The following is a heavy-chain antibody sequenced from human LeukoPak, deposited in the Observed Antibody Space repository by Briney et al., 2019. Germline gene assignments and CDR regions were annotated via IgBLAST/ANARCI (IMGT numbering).Heavy chain of an antibody. Sequence: SETLSLTCTVSGGSISSSSYYWGWIRQRPGKGLEWIGSIYYSGSTYYNPSLKSRVTISVDTSKNQFSLKLSSVTAADTAVYYCARHLPLTYAFDIWGQGTMVTVSS. CDR1: GGSISSSSYY. J-gene: IGHJ3*02. V-gene: IGHV4-39*01. CDR2: IYYSGST. CDR3: ARHLPLTYAFDI.